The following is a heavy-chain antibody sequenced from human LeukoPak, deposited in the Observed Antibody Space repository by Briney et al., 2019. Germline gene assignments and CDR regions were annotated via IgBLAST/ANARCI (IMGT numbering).Heavy chain of an antibody. CDR3: ARDSGSYYRFFNY. J-gene: IGHJ4*02. V-gene: IGHV3-23*01. D-gene: IGHD1-26*01. Sequence: GGSLRLSCAASGFIFSSYAMSWVRQAPGKGLEWVSAISGSGGSTYYADSVKGRFTISRDNSKNTLYLQMNSLRAEDTAVYYCARDSGSYYRFFNYWGQGTLVTVSS. CDR1: GFIFSSYA. CDR2: ISGSGGST.